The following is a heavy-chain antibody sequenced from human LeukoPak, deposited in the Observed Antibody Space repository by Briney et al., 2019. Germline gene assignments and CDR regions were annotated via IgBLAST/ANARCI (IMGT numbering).Heavy chain of an antibody. V-gene: IGHV4-59*10. D-gene: IGHD2-2*02. CDR1: GGSFSGYY. Sequence: SETLSLTCAVYGGSFSGYYWSWIRQPAGKGLEWIGRIYISGSTNYNPSLTSRVTISVDTSKNQFSLKLSSVTAADTAVYYCARLRSGYNYYMDVWGEGTTVTISS. CDR2: IYISGST. J-gene: IGHJ6*03. CDR3: ARLRSGYNYYMDV.